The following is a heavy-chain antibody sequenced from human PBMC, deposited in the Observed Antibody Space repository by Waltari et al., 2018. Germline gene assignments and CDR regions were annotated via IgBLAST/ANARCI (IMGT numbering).Heavy chain of an antibody. D-gene: IGHD2-8*01. J-gene: IGHJ4*02. Sequence: EVQLIQSGGGSAQPGGSLRVSCVVSGFALTSYDMFWVRQSPGQGLECVSTITGSGVNSYYADSVKGRFTMSRDISKKTVFLQMDSLKDEDTAIYYCAKEFRGYCANHACLSLDFWGQGTLVSVSS. V-gene: IGHV3-23*01. CDR2: ITGSGVNS. CDR3: AKEFRGYCANHACLSLDF. CDR1: GFALTSYD.